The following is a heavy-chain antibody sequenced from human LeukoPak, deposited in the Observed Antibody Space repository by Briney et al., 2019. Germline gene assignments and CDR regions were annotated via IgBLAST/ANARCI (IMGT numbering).Heavy chain of an antibody. CDR1: GYTFTSYY. Sequence: ASVKVSCKASGYTFTSYYMHWVRQAPGQELEWMGWISAYNGNTNYAQKLQGRVTMTTDTSTSTVYMELRSLRSDDTAVYYCARDYGSSLSFDYWGQGTLVTVSS. CDR3: ARDYGSSLSFDY. D-gene: IGHD2-15*01. CDR2: ISAYNGNT. V-gene: IGHV1-18*04. J-gene: IGHJ4*02.